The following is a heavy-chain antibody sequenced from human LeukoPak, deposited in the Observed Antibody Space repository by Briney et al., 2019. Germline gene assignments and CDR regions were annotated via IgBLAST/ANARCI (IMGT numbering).Heavy chain of an antibody. CDR2: IRNKANSYAP. V-gene: IGHV3-73*01. CDR3: TGGRYYDSSAYVF. Sequence: GGSLRLSCAASGFTFSGSAMHWVRQASGKGLEWVGRIRNKANSYAPEYAASVQGRFTISRDDSKNTAYLQMNSLKTEDTAVYYCTGGRYYDSSAYVFWGQGTLVTVSS. D-gene: IGHD3-22*01. CDR1: GFTFSGSA. J-gene: IGHJ4*02.